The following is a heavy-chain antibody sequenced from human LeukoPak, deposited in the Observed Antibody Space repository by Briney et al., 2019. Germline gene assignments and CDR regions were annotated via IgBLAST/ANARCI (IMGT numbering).Heavy chain of an antibody. CDR1: GFTFSNAW. J-gene: IGHJ4*02. CDR3: TKNYYDTSGSLFY. CDR2: IKNKTDGATK. D-gene: IGHD3-22*01. V-gene: IGHV3-15*01. Sequence: GGSLRLSCAASGFTFSNAWMSWVRQAPGKGLEWVGRIKNKTDGATKDYGTPVKGRFTISRDDSENTLYLQMNSLKTEDTAVYFCTKNYYDTSGSLFYWGQGTLVTVSS.